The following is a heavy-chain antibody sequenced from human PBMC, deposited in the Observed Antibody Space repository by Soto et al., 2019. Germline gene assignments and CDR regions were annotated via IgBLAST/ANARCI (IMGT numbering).Heavy chain of an antibody. J-gene: IGHJ2*01. V-gene: IGHV3-30*03. D-gene: IGHD2-21*02. CDR3: ARDASVTHSVDWYFDL. CDR2: VLKDGSNA. CDR1: AFTFSTYG. Sequence: QVQLVESGGGGVQPGRSLRLSCAASAFTFSTYGMHWVRQAPGKGLEWLAVVLKDGSNAYYADSVKGRFTISRDNSKNTLYLQMNSLRADDTAVYFCARDASVTHSVDWYFDLWGRGTLVTVSA.